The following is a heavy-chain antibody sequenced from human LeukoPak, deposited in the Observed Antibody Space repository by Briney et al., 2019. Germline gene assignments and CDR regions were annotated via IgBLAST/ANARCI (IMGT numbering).Heavy chain of an antibody. CDR3: AKDPPYGWGLDN. Sequence: SETLSLTCTVSGGSISSGGYYWSWIRQPAGKGLEWIGRIYTSGSTNYNPSLKSRVTMSIDTSKNQFSLKLSSVTAADTAVYYCAKDPPYGWGLDNWGQGTQVTVSS. V-gene: IGHV4-61*02. CDR1: GGSISSGGYY. CDR2: IYTSGST. J-gene: IGHJ4*02. D-gene: IGHD2-2*03.